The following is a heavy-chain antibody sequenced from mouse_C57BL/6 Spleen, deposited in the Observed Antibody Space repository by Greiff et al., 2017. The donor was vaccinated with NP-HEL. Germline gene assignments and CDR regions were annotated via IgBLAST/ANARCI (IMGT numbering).Heavy chain of an antibody. J-gene: IGHJ4*01. Sequence: VKLQQSGAELVKPGASVKISCKASGYAFSSYWMTWVKPRPGTGLEWIGQLYPGDGATNYNGKFKGKATLTADKSSSTAYMQLSSLTSEDSAVYFCARVGYLYAMDYWGQGTSVTVSS. D-gene: IGHD2-2*01. CDR3: ARVGYLYAMDY. CDR1: GYAFSSYW. CDR2: LYPGDGAT. V-gene: IGHV1-80*01.